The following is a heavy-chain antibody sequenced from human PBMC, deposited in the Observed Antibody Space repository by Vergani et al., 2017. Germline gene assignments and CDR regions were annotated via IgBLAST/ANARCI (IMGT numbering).Heavy chain of an antibody. J-gene: IGHJ4*02. D-gene: IGHD6-13*01. Sequence: QVQLQESGPGLVKPSQTLSLTCTVSGGSISSGSYYWSWIRQPAGKGLEWIGRIYTSGSTNYNPSLKSRVTISVDTSKNQFSLKLSSVTAADTAVYYRARGIGSSWVGAYFDYWGQGTLVTVSS. V-gene: IGHV4-61*02. CDR1: GGSISSGSYY. CDR2: IYTSGST. CDR3: ARGIGSSWVGAYFDY.